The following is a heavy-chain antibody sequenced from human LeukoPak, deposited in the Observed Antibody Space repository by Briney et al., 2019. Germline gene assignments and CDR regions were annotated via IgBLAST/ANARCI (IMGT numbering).Heavy chain of an antibody. J-gene: IGHJ4*02. V-gene: IGHV3-33*01. CDR3: ARDWKTNSFDY. CDR2: IYYDGSNK. CDR1: GFTFSSYG. D-gene: IGHD1-1*01. Sequence: PGRSLRLSCAASGFTFSSYGMHWVRQAPGKGLEWVTLIYYDGSNKYYADYVKGRFTISRDISKNTLYLQMDSLRAEDTAIYYCARDWKTNSFDYWGQGTLVTVSS.